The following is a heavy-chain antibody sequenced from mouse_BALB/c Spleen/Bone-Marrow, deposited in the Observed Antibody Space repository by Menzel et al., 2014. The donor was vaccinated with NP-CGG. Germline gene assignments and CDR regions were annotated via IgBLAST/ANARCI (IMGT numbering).Heavy chain of an antibody. CDR2: INPNNSGT. CDR3: ARGRYDSDGWYFDV. V-gene: IGHV1-53*01. J-gene: IGHJ1*01. CDR1: GDIFTSYY. Sequence: QVQLQQSGAEMVKPGASVKLSCKASGDIFTSYYMYWVKQRPGQGLEWIGGINPNNSGTNFNEKFNSEATLTVDKSSSTAYMELSSLTSEDSAVYYCARGRYDSDGWYFDVWGAGTTVTVSS. D-gene: IGHD2-4*01.